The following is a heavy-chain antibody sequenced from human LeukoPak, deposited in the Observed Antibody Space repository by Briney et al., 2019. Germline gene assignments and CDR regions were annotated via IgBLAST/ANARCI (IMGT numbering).Heavy chain of an antibody. CDR1: GFTFSDYS. Sequence: PGGSLRLSCAASGFTFSDYSLNWVRQAPGKGLEWVSYISSSSNTIYYADSVKGRFTISRDNAKNSLYLQMNSLRAEDTAVYYCARETGAFDYWGQGTLVTVSP. V-gene: IGHV3-48*01. CDR2: ISSSSNTI. CDR3: ARETGAFDY. J-gene: IGHJ4*02. D-gene: IGHD7-27*01.